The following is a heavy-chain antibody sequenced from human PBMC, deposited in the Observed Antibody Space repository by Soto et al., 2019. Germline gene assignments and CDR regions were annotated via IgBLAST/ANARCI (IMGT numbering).Heavy chain of an antibody. CDR3: ARTKGAVAFDM. Sequence: GGSLRLSCAASGFDFSTYWMGWVRQAPGKGPEWVANIKEDGSEKHYVDSLKGRFTISRDNAENSLYLQMNSLRVEDTAVYYCARTKGAVAFDMWGQGTMVTVSS. V-gene: IGHV3-7*01. D-gene: IGHD3-16*01. J-gene: IGHJ3*02. CDR1: GFDFSTYW. CDR2: IKEDGSEK.